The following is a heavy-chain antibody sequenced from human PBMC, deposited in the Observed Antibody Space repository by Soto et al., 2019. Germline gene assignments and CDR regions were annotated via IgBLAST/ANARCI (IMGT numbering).Heavy chain of an antibody. CDR3: AREGAAPYYYYAMDV. D-gene: IGHD6-6*01. CDR2: IYYSGST. J-gene: IGHJ6*02. CDR1: GGSISSGGYF. Sequence: QVQLQESGPGLVKPSQTLSLTCTVSGGSISSGGYFWSWIRQHPGKGLEWIGFIYYSGSTYYNPSLKSRVTISVDTSKNPFSLKLTSVTAPDTAVYYCAREGAAPYYYYAMDVWGQGTTVTVSS. V-gene: IGHV4-31*03.